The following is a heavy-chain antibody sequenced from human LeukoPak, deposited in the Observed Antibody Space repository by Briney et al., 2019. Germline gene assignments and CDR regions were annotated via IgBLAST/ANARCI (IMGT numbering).Heavy chain of an antibody. J-gene: IGHJ4*02. CDR1: GGSISTDY. V-gene: IGHV4-59*01. D-gene: IGHD3-22*01. CDR3: ARGYDSGANWLDY. CDR2: IYYSGST. Sequence: SETLSLTCTVSGGSISTDYWNWIRQPPGKGLEWIGYIYYSGSTKYNPSLKSRVTILVDTSKNQFSLKLRSVTAADTAVYYCARGYDSGANWLDYWGQGTQVIASS.